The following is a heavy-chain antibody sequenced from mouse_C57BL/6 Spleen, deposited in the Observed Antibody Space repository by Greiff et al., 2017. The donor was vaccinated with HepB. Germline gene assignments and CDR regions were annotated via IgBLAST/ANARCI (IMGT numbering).Heavy chain of an antibody. J-gene: IGHJ2*01. CDR1: GYTFTSYW. D-gene: IGHD1-1*01. Sequence: QVHVKQPGAELVKPGASVKLSCKASGYTFTSYWMHWVKQRPGQGLEWIGMIHPNSGSTNYNEKFKSKATLTVDKSSSTAYMQLSSLTSEDSAVYYCARYDTTVVEDFDYWGQGTTLTVSS. CDR2: IHPNSGST. CDR3: ARYDTTVVEDFDY. V-gene: IGHV1-64*01.